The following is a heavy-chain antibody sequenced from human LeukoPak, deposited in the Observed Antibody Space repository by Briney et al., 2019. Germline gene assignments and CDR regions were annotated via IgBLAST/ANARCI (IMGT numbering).Heavy chain of an antibody. J-gene: IGHJ4*02. CDR1: GYTFTSYD. Sequence: ASVKVSCKASGYTFTSYDINWVRQATGQGLEWMGWMNPNSGKTGYAQKFQGRVAMTRNTSISTAYMELSSLRSEDTAVYYCARGLVSVTTLTSYYFDYWGQGTLVTVSS. CDR3: ARGLVSVTTLTSYYFDY. D-gene: IGHD4-11*01. CDR2: MNPNSGKT. V-gene: IGHV1-8*01.